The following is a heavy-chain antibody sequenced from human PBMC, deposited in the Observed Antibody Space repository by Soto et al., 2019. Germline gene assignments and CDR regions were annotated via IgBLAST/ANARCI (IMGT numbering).Heavy chain of an antibody. CDR1: GYTFTSYY. CDR2: INPSGGST. J-gene: IGHJ4*02. CDR3: ARDRTNSAGATPLDY. D-gene: IGHD1-26*01. V-gene: IGHV1-46*04. Sequence: QVQLVQSGAEVKKPGASVKVSCKASGYTFTSYYMHWVRQAPGQGLEWMGIINPSGGSTSYAQKLQGRVTMTRDTSTSTVYMELSSLRSEDTAVYYCARDRTNSAGATPLDYWGQGTLVTVSS.